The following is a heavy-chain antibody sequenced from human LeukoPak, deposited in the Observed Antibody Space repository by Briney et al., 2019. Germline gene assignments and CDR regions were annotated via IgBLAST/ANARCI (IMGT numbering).Heavy chain of an antibody. CDR1: GYSFTSYW. Sequence: GESLKISCKVSGYSFTSYWIGWVRQMPGKGLEWMGIIYPGDSDTRYSPSFQGQVTISADKSISTAYLQWSSLKASDTAMYYCARQSITMVRGVPHAFDIWGQGTMVTVSS. CDR3: ARQSITMVRGVPHAFDI. V-gene: IGHV5-51*01. D-gene: IGHD3-10*01. CDR2: IYPGDSDT. J-gene: IGHJ3*02.